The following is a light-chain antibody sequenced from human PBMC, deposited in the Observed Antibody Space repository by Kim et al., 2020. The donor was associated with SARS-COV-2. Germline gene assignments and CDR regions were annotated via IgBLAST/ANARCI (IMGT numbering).Light chain of an antibody. CDR1: KLGDKY. V-gene: IGLV3-1*01. Sequence: PGQTASIPCAGDKLGDKYACWYQQKPGQSPVLVIYQDTKRPSGIPERFSGSNSGNTATLTISGTQAMDEADYYCQAWDSNSFYVVFGGGTQLTVL. J-gene: IGLJ2*01. CDR3: QAWDSNSFYVV. CDR2: QDT.